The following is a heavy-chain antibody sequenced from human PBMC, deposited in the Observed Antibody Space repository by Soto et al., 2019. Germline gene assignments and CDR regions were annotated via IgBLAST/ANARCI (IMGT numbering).Heavy chain of an antibody. D-gene: IGHD2-21*02. CDR1: GFAISRGYY. CDR2: IYPSVSS. Sequence: SETLSLTCSVSGFAISRGYYWSWVRQPPGKGLEWIGSIYPSVSSYHNPSLATRLGLSIDASKNQFTLNLTSVTAADTALYFCAREKVGTTFFDTWVQGIQV. CDR3: AREKVGTTFFDT. J-gene: IGHJ4*02. V-gene: IGHV4-38-2*02.